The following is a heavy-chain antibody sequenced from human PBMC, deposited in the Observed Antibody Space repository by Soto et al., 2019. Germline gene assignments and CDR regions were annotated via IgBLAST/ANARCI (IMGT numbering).Heavy chain of an antibody. V-gene: IGHV4-4*02. CDR1: GGSISSSNW. CDR3: ARDSPGYCTNGVCQGYYYYGMDV. D-gene: IGHD2-8*01. CDR2: IYHSGST. Sequence: QVQLQESGPGLVKPSGTLSLTCAVSGGSISSSNWWSWVRQPPGKGLEWIGEIYHSGSTNSNPSLKSRGTIAVDKSKNQFSLKLSCVTAADTAVYYCARDSPGYCTNGVCQGYYYYGMDVWGQGTTVTVSS. J-gene: IGHJ6*02.